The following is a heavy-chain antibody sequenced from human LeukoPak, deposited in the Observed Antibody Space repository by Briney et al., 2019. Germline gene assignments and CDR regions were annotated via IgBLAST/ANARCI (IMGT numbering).Heavy chain of an antibody. CDR2: ITGSSSYI. Sequence: GGSLRLSCAASGFSFSSYSMNWVRQAPGKGLEWVSSITGSSSYIYYADSVKGRFTISRDNAENSLSLQMNSLRAEDTAVYYCVRDGTYGSGGYEGAFDYWGQGTLVTVSS. D-gene: IGHD3-10*01. J-gene: IGHJ4*02. V-gene: IGHV3-21*01. CDR1: GFSFSSYS. CDR3: VRDGTYGSGGYEGAFDY.